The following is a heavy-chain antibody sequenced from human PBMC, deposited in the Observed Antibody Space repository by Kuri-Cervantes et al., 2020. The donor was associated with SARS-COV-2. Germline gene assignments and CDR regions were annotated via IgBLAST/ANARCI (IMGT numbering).Heavy chain of an antibody. J-gene: IGHJ6*04. CDR1: GYTFTVSY. V-gene: IGHV1-18*04. CDR3: ARDGYCSSTSFYAPMDV. Sequence: ASAKVSCNGSGYTFTVSYMHWLRQAPGEGLEWMGWISAYNSNTNYAQKLQGRVTMTTDTSTSTAYMELRSLRSDDTTVYYCARDGYCSSTSFYAPMDVWGKGTTVTDSS. D-gene: IGHD2-2*01. CDR2: ISAYNSNT.